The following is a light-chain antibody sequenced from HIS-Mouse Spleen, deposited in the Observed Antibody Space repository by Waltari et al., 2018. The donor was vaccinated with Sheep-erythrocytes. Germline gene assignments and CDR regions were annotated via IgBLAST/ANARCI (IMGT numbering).Light chain of an antibody. CDR1: ALPKKY. V-gene: IGLV3-10*01. CDR3: YSTDSSGNHRV. Sequence: SYELTQPPSVSVSPGQTARITCSGDALPKKYAYGYQQKSGKAPVLVIYEDSKRPSGIPERFSGSSSGTMATLTISGAQVEDEADYYCYSTDSSGNHRVFGTGTKVTVL. CDR2: EDS. J-gene: IGLJ1*01.